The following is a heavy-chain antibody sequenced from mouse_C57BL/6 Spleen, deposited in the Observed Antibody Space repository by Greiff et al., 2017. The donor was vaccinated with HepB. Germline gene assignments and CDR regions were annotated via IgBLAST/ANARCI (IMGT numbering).Heavy chain of an antibody. J-gene: IGHJ4*01. V-gene: IGHV1-39*01. CDR3: ARETAQALRGYAMDY. Sequence: EVQLQQSGPELVKPGASVQISCKASGYSFTDYNMNWVKQSNGKSLEWIGVINPNYGTTSYNQKFKGKATLTVDQSSSTAYMQLNSLTSEDSAVYYCARETAQALRGYAMDYWGQGTSVTVSS. CDR2: INPNYGTT. CDR1: GYSFTDYN. D-gene: IGHD3-2*02.